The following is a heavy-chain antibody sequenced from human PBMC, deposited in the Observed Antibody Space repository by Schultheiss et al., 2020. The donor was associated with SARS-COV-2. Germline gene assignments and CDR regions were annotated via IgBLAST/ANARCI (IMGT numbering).Heavy chain of an antibody. CDR3: ARESPYDTSAYTA. CDR2: IYYSGST. Sequence: SETLSLTCTVSGGSISSYYWSWIRQPPGKGLEWIGYIYYSGSTNYNPSFKSRVTISVDSSKNQFSLRLSSVTAADTAIYYCARESPYDTSAYTAWGQGTLVTVSS. V-gene: IGHV4-59*01. CDR1: GGSISSYY. J-gene: IGHJ5*02. D-gene: IGHD3-16*01.